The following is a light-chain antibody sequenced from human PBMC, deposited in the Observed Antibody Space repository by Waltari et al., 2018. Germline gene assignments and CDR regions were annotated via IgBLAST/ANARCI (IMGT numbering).Light chain of an antibody. CDR2: GAS. J-gene: IGKJ1*01. V-gene: IGKV3-20*01. CDR1: QSVSRA. CDR3: QHYVSLPVT. Sequence: EIGLTQSPATLSLSPGERATLSCRASQSVSRALAWYQQNPGQAPRLLIYGASNRATGIPDRFSGSGSGTDFSLTISRLEPEDFAVYYCQHYVSLPVTFGQGTKVEIK.